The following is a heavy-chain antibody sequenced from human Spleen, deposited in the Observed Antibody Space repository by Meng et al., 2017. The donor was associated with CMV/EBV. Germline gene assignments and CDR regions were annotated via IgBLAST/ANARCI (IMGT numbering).Heavy chain of an antibody. V-gene: IGHV3-11*01. J-gene: IGHJ5*02. CDR2: ISPSGHII. Sequence: GESLKISCAASGFTFSNYFMSWIRQAPGKGLEWVSYISPSGHIIDYADSVKGRFTISRDNARNSLYLQMNSLRAEDTAVYYCAKDQSSFDPWGQGALVTVSS. CDR1: GFTFSNYF. D-gene: IGHD6-19*01. CDR3: AKDQSSFDP.